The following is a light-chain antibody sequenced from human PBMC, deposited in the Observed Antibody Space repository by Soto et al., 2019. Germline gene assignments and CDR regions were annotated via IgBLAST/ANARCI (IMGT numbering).Light chain of an antibody. CDR2: AAS. J-gene: IGKJ1*01. V-gene: IGKV3-20*01. CDR1: QSIFSNY. Sequence: EVMLTQSPGTLSSSPGERATLSCRASQSIFSNYLAWYQQKSGQAPRLLIYAASNRATGIPARFSGSGSGTDFTLTISSLEPEDFAVYYWQQYGTSPRTFGQGTKVEFK. CDR3: QQYGTSPRT.